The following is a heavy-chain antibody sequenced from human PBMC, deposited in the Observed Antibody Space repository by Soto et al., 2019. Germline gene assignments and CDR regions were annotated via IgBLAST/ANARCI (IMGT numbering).Heavy chain of an antibody. CDR1: GFPFSNYA. J-gene: IGHJ4*02. V-gene: IGHV3-30*18. Sequence: GGSLRLYCAASGFPFSNYALHWVRQAPGKGLEWVALTSYDGNNEYYTDSVKGRFTISRDTSKNTLFLQMNSPRPEDTAVYYCAKDKGVFNWATSYFDYWGQGAPVTVSS. CDR3: AKDKGVFNWATSYFDY. CDR2: TSYDGNNE. D-gene: IGHD1-1*01.